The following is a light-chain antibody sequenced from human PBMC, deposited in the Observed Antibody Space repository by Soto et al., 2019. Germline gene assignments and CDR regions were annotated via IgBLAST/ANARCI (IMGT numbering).Light chain of an antibody. J-gene: IGKJ1*01. Sequence: DIQMPQSLSTLSASVGDRVTITCRASQSISSWLAWYQQKSGKAPKLLIYKASSLQSGVPSRFSGSGSGTEFTLTISSLQPDDFATYYCQQYHGFPWTFGQGTKVDIK. CDR1: QSISSW. CDR2: KAS. V-gene: IGKV1-5*03. CDR3: QQYHGFPWT.